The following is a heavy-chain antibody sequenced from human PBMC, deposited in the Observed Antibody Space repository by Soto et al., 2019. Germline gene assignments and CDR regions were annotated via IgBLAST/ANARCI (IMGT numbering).Heavy chain of an antibody. CDR2: ISSSSSYI. J-gene: IGHJ4*02. V-gene: IGHV3-21*01. D-gene: IGHD3-10*01. Sequence: EVQLVEPGGGLVKPGGSLRLSCAASGFTFSSYSMNWVRQAPGKGLEWVSSISSSSSYIYYADSVKGRFTISRDNAKNSLYLQMNSLRAEDTAVYYCARARKRATMVRGVMVAFDYWGQGTLVTVSS. CDR1: GFTFSSYS. CDR3: ARARKRATMVRGVMVAFDY.